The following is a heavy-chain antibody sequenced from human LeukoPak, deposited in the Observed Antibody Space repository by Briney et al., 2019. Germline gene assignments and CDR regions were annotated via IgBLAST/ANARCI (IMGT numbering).Heavy chain of an antibody. CDR3: ARDPGVAAAGNWFDP. Sequence: DSVKVSCKASGYTFTSYYMHWVRQAPGQGLEWMGIINPSGGSTSYAQKFQGRVTMTRDTSTSTVYMELSSLRSEDTAVYYCARDPGVAAAGNWFDPWGQGTLVTVSS. CDR2: INPSGGST. CDR1: GYTFTSYY. J-gene: IGHJ5*02. V-gene: IGHV1-46*01. D-gene: IGHD6-13*01.